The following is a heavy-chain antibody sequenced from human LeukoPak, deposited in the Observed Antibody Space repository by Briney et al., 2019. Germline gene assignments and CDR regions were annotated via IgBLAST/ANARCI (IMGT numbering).Heavy chain of an antibody. CDR2: IYPGDSDT. CDR1: GYSFTSYW. Sequence: KYGESLKISCKGSGYSFTSYWIGWVRQMPGKGLEWMGIIYPGDSDTRYSPSFQGQVTISADKSISTAYLQWSSLKASDTAMYYCARHQDFGLTGMNASDIWGQGTMVTVSS. J-gene: IGHJ3*02. CDR3: ARHQDFGLTGMNASDI. D-gene: IGHD7-27*01. V-gene: IGHV5-51*01.